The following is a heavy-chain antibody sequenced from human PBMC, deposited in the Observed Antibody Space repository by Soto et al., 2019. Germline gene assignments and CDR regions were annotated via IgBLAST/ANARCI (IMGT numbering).Heavy chain of an antibody. Sequence: GGSLRLSCAASEFTFSTYWMTWVRQAPGKGLEWVANIEGDGSAMNYVDSVKGRFTVSRDNAKRSLYLQMNSLRVEDTAVYYCVRGLYTGSPHFFFWGQGTLVTVSS. D-gene: IGHD1-26*01. CDR1: EFTFSTYW. V-gene: IGHV3-7*05. CDR2: IEGDGSAM. CDR3: VRGLYTGSPHFFF. J-gene: IGHJ4*02.